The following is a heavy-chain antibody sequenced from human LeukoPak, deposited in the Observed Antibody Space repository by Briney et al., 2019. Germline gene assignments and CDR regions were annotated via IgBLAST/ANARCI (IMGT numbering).Heavy chain of an antibody. Sequence: PSETLSLTCTVSGGSISSYYWSWIRQPPGKGLEWIGYIYYSGSTNYNPSLKSRVTISIDTSKNQFSLKLSSVTAADTAVYYCATAPYVNYFDFWGQGALVTVST. CDR1: GGSISSYY. D-gene: IGHD3-10*02. CDR2: IYYSGST. CDR3: ATAPYVNYFDF. V-gene: IGHV4-59*08. J-gene: IGHJ4*02.